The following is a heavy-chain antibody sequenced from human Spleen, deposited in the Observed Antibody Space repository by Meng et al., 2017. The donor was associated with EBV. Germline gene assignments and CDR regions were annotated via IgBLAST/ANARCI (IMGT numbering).Heavy chain of an antibody. D-gene: IGHD3-22*01. CDR3: ARDDSRYFDQ. V-gene: IGHV4-30-4*01. CDR2: IYYGGST. CDR1: GCFDSLNYY. Sequence: QASAQELLKPYQPLALTVACLGGCFDSLNYYWSWIRQPPGKGLEWIGHIYYGGSTFYNPSLKSRVTISIDTSKNQFSLKLTSVTATDTAVYFCARDDSRYFDQWGQGTLVTVSS. J-gene: IGHJ4*02.